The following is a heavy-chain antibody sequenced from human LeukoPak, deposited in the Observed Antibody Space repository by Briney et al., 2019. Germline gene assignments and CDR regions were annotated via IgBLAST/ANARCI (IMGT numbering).Heavy chain of an antibody. CDR3: ARHVGDSSRWYSD. Sequence: GESLKISCKGSGYSFTNYWIGWVRQMPGKGLEWMGIIYPGDSDTRYSPSFQGQVTISADKSISTAYLQWSSLRASDTAMYYCARHVGDSSRWYSDWGQGTLVTVSS. CDR1: GYSFTNYW. J-gene: IGHJ4*02. D-gene: IGHD6-13*01. V-gene: IGHV5-51*01. CDR2: IYPGDSDT.